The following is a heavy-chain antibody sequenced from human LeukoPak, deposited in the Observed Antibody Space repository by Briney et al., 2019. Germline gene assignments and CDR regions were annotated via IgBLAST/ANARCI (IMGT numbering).Heavy chain of an antibody. CDR1: GSTFSDYD. D-gene: IGHD2-21*01. V-gene: IGHV1-8*01. J-gene: IGHJ6*03. Sequence: GASVKVPCKASGSTFSDYDVNWVRQAPGQGLEWMGWMNPTSGDTGYAQKFQGRVTMTRSMSRNTAYMELSRLRSEDTAVYFCARVVMKAFYYYYMDVWGKGTTIIISS. CDR2: MNPTSGDT. CDR3: ARVVMKAFYYYYMDV.